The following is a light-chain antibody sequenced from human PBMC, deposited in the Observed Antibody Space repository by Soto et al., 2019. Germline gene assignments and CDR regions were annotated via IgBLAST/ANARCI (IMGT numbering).Light chain of an antibody. J-gene: IGKJ4*01. V-gene: IGKV3D-20*02. Sequence: EIVVTQSPDTLSLSPGESATVSCRASQSVSGNYLAWYQVKPGQAPRLLIYDASNRPTGIPDRFSGSGSGTDFTLTVSSLEPEDSALYYCQQRSNWPPIITFGGGTKVDIK. CDR3: QQRSNWPPIIT. CDR2: DAS. CDR1: QSVSGNY.